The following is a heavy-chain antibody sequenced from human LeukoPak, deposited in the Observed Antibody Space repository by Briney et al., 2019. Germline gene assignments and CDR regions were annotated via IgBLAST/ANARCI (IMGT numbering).Heavy chain of an antibody. CDR3: ARVKDLLAWFGELFLGPPYDY. V-gene: IGHV1-2*02. Sequence: GASVKVSCKASGYTFTGYYMHWVRQAPGQGPEWMGWINPNNAGTKYAQKFQGRVTMTRDTSINTAYMELSGLTSDDTAVYYCARVKDLLAWFGELFLGPPYDYWGQGTLVTVSS. CDR2: INPNNAGT. CDR1: GYTFTGYY. D-gene: IGHD3-10*01. J-gene: IGHJ4*02.